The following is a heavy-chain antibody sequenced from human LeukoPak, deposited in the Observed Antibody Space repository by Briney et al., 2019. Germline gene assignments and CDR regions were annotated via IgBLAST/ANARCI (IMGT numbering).Heavy chain of an antibody. D-gene: IGHD5-18*01. CDR3: ARLVWDTTMADGDIDS. J-gene: IGHJ4*02. V-gene: IGHV3-21*01. CDR2: ISSASTYI. Sequence: GGSLRLSCAASGFTFSSYSMNWVRQAPGRGLEWVSSISSASTYIYYADSVKGRFTISRDNAKNSLYLQMNSLRAEDTAMYYCARLVWDTTMADGDIDSWGQGTLLIVSS. CDR1: GFTFSSYS.